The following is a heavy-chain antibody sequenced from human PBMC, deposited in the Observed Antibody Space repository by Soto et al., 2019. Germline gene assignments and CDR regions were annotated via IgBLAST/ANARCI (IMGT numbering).Heavy chain of an antibody. J-gene: IGHJ6*02. V-gene: IGHV3-30*18. CDR3: AKDGFGGSYYYYYGMDV. CDR1: GFTFSSYG. CDR2: ISYDGSNK. Sequence: QVQLVESGGGVVQPGRSLRLSCAASGFTFSSYGMHWVRQAPGKGLEWVAVISYDGSNKYYADSVKGRFTISRDNSKNTLYLQMNSLRAEYTAVYYCAKDGFGGSYYYYYGMDVWGQGTTVTVSS. D-gene: IGHD1-26*01.